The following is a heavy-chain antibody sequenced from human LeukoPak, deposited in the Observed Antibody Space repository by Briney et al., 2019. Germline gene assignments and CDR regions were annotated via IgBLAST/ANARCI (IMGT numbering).Heavy chain of an antibody. Sequence: PSETLSLTCTVSGGSISSYYWSWIRQPPGKGLEWIGYIYYSGSTNYNPSLKSRVTISVDTSKNQFSLKLSSVTAADTAVYYCARGRRYYDSGSYYIRPYLGAFDIWGQGTMVTVSS. CDR1: GGSISSYY. J-gene: IGHJ3*02. V-gene: IGHV4-59*01. CDR3: ARGRRYYDSGSYYIRPYLGAFDI. CDR2: IYYSGST. D-gene: IGHD3-10*01.